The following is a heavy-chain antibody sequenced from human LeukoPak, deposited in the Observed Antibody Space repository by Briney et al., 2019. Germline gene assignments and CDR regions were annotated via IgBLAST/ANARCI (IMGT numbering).Heavy chain of an antibody. CDR3: ARHYGP. CDR2: IDHSGST. Sequence: SETLSLTCAVSGGSIINSNWWSWVRQPLGKGLEWIGEIDHSGSTSYNPSPKSRVTMSVDRSQNQFSLRLSTVTAADTAVYYCARHYGPWGQGTLVTVSS. CDR1: GGSIINSNW. D-gene: IGHD3-16*01. J-gene: IGHJ5*02. V-gene: IGHV4-4*02.